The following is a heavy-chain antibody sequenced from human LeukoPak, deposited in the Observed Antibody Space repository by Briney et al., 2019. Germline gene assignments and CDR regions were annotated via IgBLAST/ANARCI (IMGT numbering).Heavy chain of an antibody. CDR1: GYTFSKYG. V-gene: IGHV3-30*02. J-gene: IGHJ4*02. CDR2: MRYDGGDK. Sequence: PGGALRLSCVPSGYTFSKYGMRWVRQAPGKGLERVAFMRYDGGDKDYADSVKGGFTISREKSKKTLCMQINSLRAEDTAVYYCAKDNTLSGYVVDYWGQGTLVTVSS. CDR3: AKDNTLSGYVVDY. D-gene: IGHD6-25*01.